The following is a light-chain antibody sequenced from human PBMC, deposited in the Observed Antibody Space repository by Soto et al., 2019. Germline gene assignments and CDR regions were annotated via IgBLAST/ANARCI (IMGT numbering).Light chain of an antibody. J-gene: IGKJ4*01. CDR2: DAS. V-gene: IGKV1-33*01. CDR1: QDISDF. Sequence: QMTQSPSSLSASVGDRVTITCQASQDISDFLNWYQQKPGAAPKLLIYDASNLQAGVPSRFSGSGSGTDFTFTISSLQPEDVATYYCQQYDNIPLTFGGATKVDIK. CDR3: QQYDNIPLT.